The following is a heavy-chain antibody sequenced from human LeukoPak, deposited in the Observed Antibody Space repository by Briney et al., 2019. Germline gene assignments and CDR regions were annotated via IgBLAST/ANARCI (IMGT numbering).Heavy chain of an antibody. J-gene: IGHJ4*02. CDR1: GFTFDDYA. CDR3: VKGDRGHSVPDY. Sequence: GGSLRLSCAASGFTFDDYAMHWVRQAPGKGLDWVSGITWNSGTIGYADSVKGRFTISRDNAKNSLYLQMNSLRAEDTALYYCVKGDRGHSVPDYWGQGTPVTVSS. CDR2: ITWNSGTI. V-gene: IGHV3-9*01. D-gene: IGHD2-21*01.